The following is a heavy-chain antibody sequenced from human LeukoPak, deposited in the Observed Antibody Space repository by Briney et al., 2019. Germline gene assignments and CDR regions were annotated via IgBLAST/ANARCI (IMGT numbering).Heavy chain of an antibody. V-gene: IGHV4-39*07. J-gene: IGHJ4*02. CDR1: GSYINNYY. Sequence: SETLSLTCSVSGSYINNYYWGWIRQAPGKGPEWIGSIYYSGSTYYNPSLKSRVTISVDTSKNQFSLKLSSVTAADTAVYYCARDRDSSGSDYWGQGTLVTVSS. CDR2: IYYSGST. CDR3: ARDRDSSGSDY. D-gene: IGHD3-22*01.